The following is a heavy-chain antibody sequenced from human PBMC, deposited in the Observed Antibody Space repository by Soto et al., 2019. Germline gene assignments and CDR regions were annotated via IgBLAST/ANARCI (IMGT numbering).Heavy chain of an antibody. CDR3: ARGTWIWGSYLYTSPGFDY. D-gene: IGHD3-16*02. V-gene: IGHV4-59*01. Sequence: QVQLQESGPGLVKPSETLSLTCTVSGGSISSYYWSWIRQPPGKGLEWIGYIYYSGSTNYNPSLKSRVTISVDTAKNPFSLKLSSVTAAATSVYYCARGTWIWGSYLYTSPGFDYGGQGTLVTVSS. J-gene: IGHJ4*02. CDR2: IYYSGST. CDR1: GGSISSYY.